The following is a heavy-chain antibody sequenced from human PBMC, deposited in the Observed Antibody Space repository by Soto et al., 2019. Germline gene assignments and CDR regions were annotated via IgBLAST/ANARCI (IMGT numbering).Heavy chain of an antibody. Sequence: PGGVLRVSCAASGCTCSSYAMSWVRQAPGKGLEWVSAISGSGGSTYYADSVKGRFTISRDNSKNTLYLQMNSLRAEDTAVYYCAKPPLNYYYSGFAAFDICGQCTIV. J-gene: IGHJ3*02. CDR2: ISGSGGST. CDR3: AKPPLNYYYSGFAAFDI. D-gene: IGHD3-22*01. V-gene: IGHV3-23*01. CDR1: GCTCSSYA.